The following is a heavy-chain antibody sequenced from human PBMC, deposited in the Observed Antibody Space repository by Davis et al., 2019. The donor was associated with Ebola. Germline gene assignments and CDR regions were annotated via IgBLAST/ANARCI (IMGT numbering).Heavy chain of an antibody. J-gene: IGHJ6*03. Sequence: PSETLSLTCTVSGGSISSYYWSWIRQPPGKGLEWIGYIYYSGSTNYNPSLKSRVTISVDTSKNQFSLKLSSVTAADTAVYYCARLDYGGNFNYYYYYMDVWGKGTTVTVSS. D-gene: IGHD4-23*01. CDR2: IYYSGST. CDR1: GGSISSYY. V-gene: IGHV4-59*01. CDR3: ARLDYGGNFNYYYYYMDV.